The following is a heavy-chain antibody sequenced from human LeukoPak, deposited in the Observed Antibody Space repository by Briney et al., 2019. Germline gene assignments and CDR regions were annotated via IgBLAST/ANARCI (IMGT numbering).Heavy chain of an antibody. CDR3: ARSTGSQLLWFGEFDY. CDR2: IYYSGST. D-gene: IGHD3-10*01. CDR1: GGSISSGSYY. Sequence: SETPSLTCAVSGGSISSGSYYWSWIRQPPGKGLEWIGYIYYSGSTNYNPSLKSRVTISVDTSKNQFSLKLSSVTAADTAVYYCARSTGSQLLWFGEFDYWGQGTLVTVSS. J-gene: IGHJ4*02. V-gene: IGHV4-61*01.